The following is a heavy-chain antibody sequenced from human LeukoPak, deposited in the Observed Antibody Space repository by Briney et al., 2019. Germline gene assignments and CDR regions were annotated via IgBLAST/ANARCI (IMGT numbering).Heavy chain of an antibody. CDR2: ISAYNGNT. Sequence: ASVKASCKASGYTFTSYGISWVRQAPGQGLEWMGWISAYNGNTNYAQKLQGRVTMTTDTSTSTAYMELRSLRSDDTAVYYCARGGTFPTVLRYFDWLQTGGYYYMDVWGKGTTVTVSS. V-gene: IGHV1-18*01. CDR1: GYTFTSYG. D-gene: IGHD3-9*01. CDR3: ARGGTFPTVLRYFDWLQTGGYYYMDV. J-gene: IGHJ6*03.